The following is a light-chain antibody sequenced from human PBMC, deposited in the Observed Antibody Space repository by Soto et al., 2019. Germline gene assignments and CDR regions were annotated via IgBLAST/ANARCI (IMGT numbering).Light chain of an antibody. Sequence: EIVLTQSPATLSLSPGERATLSCRASQSVSSYLAWYQQKPGQAPRLLIYDASNWATCIPATFSGSGSGTDFAVTISSLEAAEFAVYSCQQRSIWPIPFGIETRLEIK. CDR3: QQRSIWPIP. V-gene: IGKV3-11*01. J-gene: IGKJ5*01. CDR1: QSVSSY. CDR2: DAS.